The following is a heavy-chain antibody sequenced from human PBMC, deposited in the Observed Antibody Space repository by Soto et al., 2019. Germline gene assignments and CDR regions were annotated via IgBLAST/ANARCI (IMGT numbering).Heavy chain of an antibody. Sequence: ASVKVSCKASGYTFSSNDINWVRQASGQGLEWMGWMNPNTGGSGYAQDFQGRITMTRDTATSTAYMELTSLRSDDTAVYYCARGGPAAGYDLWGQGTLVTVSS. CDR2: MNPNTGGS. V-gene: IGHV1-8*01. CDR3: ARGGPAAGYDL. D-gene: IGHD6-13*01. CDR1: GYTFSSND. J-gene: IGHJ4*02.